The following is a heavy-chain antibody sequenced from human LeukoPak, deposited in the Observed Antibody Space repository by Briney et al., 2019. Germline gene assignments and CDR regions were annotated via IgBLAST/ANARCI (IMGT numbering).Heavy chain of an antibody. V-gene: IGHV3-23*01. CDR3: AKTNYDYVWGNFDY. CDR1: GFTFSSYG. J-gene: IGHJ4*02. D-gene: IGHD3-16*01. CDR2: ISGSGGST. Sequence: PGGSLRLSCAASGFTFSSYGMSWVRQAPGKGLEWVSAISGSGGSTYYADSVKGRFTISRDNSKNTLYLQMNSLRAEDTAVYYCAKTNYDYVWGNFDYWGQGTLVTVSS.